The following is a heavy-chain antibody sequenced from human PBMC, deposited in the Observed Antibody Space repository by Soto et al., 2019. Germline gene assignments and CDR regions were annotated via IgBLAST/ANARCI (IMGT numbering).Heavy chain of an antibody. CDR3: ARHRRYYDILTAYYTELNFDY. J-gene: IGHJ4*02. D-gene: IGHD3-9*01. V-gene: IGHV4-39*01. Sequence: EALCLTGTVSGGSSSSISYYWGWIRQPPGKGLEWIGSIYYSGTTYYNPSLKSRVTISVDTSKNQFSLKLSSVTAADTAVYYCARHRRYYDILTAYYTELNFDYWGQGTLVTVSS. CDR2: IYYSGTT. CDR1: GGSSSSISYY.